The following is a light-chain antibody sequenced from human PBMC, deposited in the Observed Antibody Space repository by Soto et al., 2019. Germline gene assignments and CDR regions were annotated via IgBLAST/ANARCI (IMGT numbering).Light chain of an antibody. J-gene: IGLJ3*02. CDR2: EVS. CDR3: SSFTTSKTWV. V-gene: IGLV2-14*01. Sequence: QSVLTQPASVSGSPGQSITISCTGTSSDVGAYVSWYQQHPGKAPKFMLYEVSNRPSGLSDRFSGSKSGNTASLTISGLQAEDEADYYCSSFTTSKTWVFGGGTKLTVL. CDR1: SSDVGAY.